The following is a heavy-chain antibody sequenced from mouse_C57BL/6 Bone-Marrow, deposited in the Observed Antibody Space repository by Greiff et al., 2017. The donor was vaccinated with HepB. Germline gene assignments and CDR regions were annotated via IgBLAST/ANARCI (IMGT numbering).Heavy chain of an antibody. CDR1: GYTFTSYW. CDR3: ARGRRGGAMDY. Sequence: QVQLQQSGAELVRPGPSVKLSCKASGYTFTSYWMHWVKQRPGQGLEWIGVIDPSDSYTNYNQKFKGKATLTVDTSSSTAYMQLSSLTSEDSAVYYCARGRRGGAMDYWGQGTSVTVSS. CDR2: IDPSDSYT. J-gene: IGHJ4*01. V-gene: IGHV1-59*01. D-gene: IGHD1-2*01.